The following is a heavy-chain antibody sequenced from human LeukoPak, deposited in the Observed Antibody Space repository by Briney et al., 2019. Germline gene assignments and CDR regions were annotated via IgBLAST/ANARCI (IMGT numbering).Heavy chain of an antibody. CDR2: TSYDGSNK. CDR1: GFTFSSYA. V-gene: IGHV3-30-3*01. J-gene: IGHJ5*02. D-gene: IGHD1-26*01. CDR3: ARAEGGSYPNWFDP. Sequence: GGSLRLSCAACGFTFSSYAMHWVRQAPGKGLEWVAVTSYDGSNKYYADSVKGRFTISRDNSKNTLYLQMNSLRAEDTAVYYCARAEGGSYPNWFDPWGQGTLVTVSS.